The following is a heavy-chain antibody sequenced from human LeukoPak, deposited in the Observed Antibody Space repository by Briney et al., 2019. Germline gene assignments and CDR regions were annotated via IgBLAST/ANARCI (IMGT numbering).Heavy chain of an antibody. J-gene: IGHJ4*02. Sequence: PGGSPRLSCAASGFTVSSNHMNWVRQAPGKGLEWVSIIYYGGNTFYADSVKGRFTISRDNSKNTLYLQINSLRAEDTAVYYCAALSGVGVKIGFDHWGQGALVVVSS. D-gene: IGHD1-26*01. CDR1: GFTVSSNH. CDR3: AALSGVGVKIGFDH. V-gene: IGHV3-66*01. CDR2: IYYGGNT.